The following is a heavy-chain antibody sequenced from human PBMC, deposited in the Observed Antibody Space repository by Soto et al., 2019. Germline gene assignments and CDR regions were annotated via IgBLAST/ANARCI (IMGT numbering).Heavy chain of an antibody. D-gene: IGHD2-8*02. Sequence: GGSLRLSCAASGFTFSSYEMHWVRQAPGKGLEWISYISSTGSGTLYADSVRGRFTMSRDNTKNSVSLQMSSLRAEDTAVYYCVRDITETSATDALRVANWGQGTQVTVSS. CDR1: GFTFSSYE. CDR2: ISSTGSGT. J-gene: IGHJ4*02. CDR3: VRDITETSATDALRVAN. V-gene: IGHV3-48*03.